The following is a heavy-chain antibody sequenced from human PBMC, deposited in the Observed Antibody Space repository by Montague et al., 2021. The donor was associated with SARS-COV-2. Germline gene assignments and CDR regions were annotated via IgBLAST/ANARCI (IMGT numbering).Heavy chain of an antibody. CDR3: ARAFIAAAGTTSFDY. D-gene: IGHD6-13*01. J-gene: IGHJ4*02. Sequence: SETLSLTCTVSGGSISSSSYFWGWIRQPPRKGLEWIGSIYYSGSTYYNPSLKSRVTISVDTSKNQFSLKLSSVTAADTAVYYCARAFIAAAGTTSFDYWGQGTLVTVSS. CDR1: GGSISSSSYF. CDR2: IYYSGST. V-gene: IGHV4-39*01.